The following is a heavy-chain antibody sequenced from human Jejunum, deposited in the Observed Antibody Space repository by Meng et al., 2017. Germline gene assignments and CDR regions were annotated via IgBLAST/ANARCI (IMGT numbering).Heavy chain of an antibody. D-gene: IGHD3-10*01. V-gene: IGHV4-4*07. Sequence: SETLSLTCTVSGGSVSSYYWSWIRQPAGRGPEWIGRVYTSGSTNYNPSLKSRVTMSVDTSNNQFSLKLSSVTAADTAVYYWAGEWGVTMVRGVIGRGMDVWGQGTTVTGSS. CDR3: AGEWGVTMVRGVIGRGMDV. CDR2: VYTSGST. CDR1: GGSVSSYY. J-gene: IGHJ6*02.